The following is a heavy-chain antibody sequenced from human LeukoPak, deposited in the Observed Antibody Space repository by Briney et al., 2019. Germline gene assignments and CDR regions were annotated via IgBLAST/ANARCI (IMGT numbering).Heavy chain of an antibody. J-gene: IGHJ6*02. CDR2: ISGSGGST. CDR1: GFTFSSYA. CDR3: AKDRCTNGVCYTFDYYGMDV. D-gene: IGHD2-8*01. Sequence: GGSLRLSCAASGFTFSSYAMSWVRQAPGKGLEWVSAISGSGGSTYYADSVKGRFTISRDNSKNTLYLQMNSLRAEDTAVYYCAKDRCTNGVCYTFDYYGMDVWGQGTTVTVSS. V-gene: IGHV3-23*01.